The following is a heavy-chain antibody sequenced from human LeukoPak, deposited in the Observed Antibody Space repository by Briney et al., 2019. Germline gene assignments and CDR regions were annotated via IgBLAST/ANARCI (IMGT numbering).Heavy chain of an antibody. Sequence: GASVKVSCSTSGYTFTDYYIYWVRQAPGQGLEWMARINPNSGGTNFAQKFQGRVTMTRDTSTSTAYMELSSLRSDDTAVYYCARSPRGGAYMRGYFDYWGQGTLVTVSS. CDR1: GYTFTDYY. D-gene: IGHD2-2*02. J-gene: IGHJ4*02. CDR3: ARSPRGGAYMRGYFDY. V-gene: IGHV1-2*06. CDR2: INPNSGGT.